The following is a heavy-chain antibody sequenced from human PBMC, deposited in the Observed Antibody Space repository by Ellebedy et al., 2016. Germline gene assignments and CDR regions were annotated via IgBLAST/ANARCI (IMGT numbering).Heavy chain of an antibody. Sequence: SETLSLXCTVSGGSISSSSYYWGWIRQPPGKGLEWIGSIYYSGSTYYNPSLKSRVTISVDTSKNQFSLKLSSVTAADTAVYYCARDYYDILTGYYNNWFDPWGQGTLVTVSS. CDR2: IYYSGST. D-gene: IGHD3-9*01. CDR3: ARDYYDILTGYYNNWFDP. CDR1: GGSISSSSYY. J-gene: IGHJ5*02. V-gene: IGHV4-39*07.